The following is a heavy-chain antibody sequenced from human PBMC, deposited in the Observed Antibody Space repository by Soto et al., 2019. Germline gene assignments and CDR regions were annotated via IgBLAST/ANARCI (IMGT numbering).Heavy chain of an antibody. CDR3: ARAVGQFDP. CDR2: INAANGNV. CDR1: GYTFSSYA. D-gene: IGHD6-19*01. Sequence: QVQLVQSGAEVKKPGASVKVSCKASGYTFSSYALHWVRQAPGQRLEWMGWINAANGNVKYSQKFQGRVTITRDTAASTAYMELSSLRYADTAVYYCARAVGQFDPWGQGTLVTFSS. J-gene: IGHJ5*02. V-gene: IGHV1-3*01.